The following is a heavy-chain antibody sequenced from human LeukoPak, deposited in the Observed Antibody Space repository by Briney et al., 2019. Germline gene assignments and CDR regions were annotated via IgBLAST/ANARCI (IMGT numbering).Heavy chain of an antibody. Sequence: PSGTLSLTCAVSGGSISSSNWWSWVRQPPGKGLEWIGEIYHSGSTNYNPSLKSRVTISVDKSKNQFSLKLSSVTAADTAVYYCARALLPWFGELSLIHYYYYGMDVWGQGTTVTVSS. V-gene: IGHV4-4*02. CDR3: ARALLPWFGELSLIHYYYYGMDV. CDR2: IYHSGST. D-gene: IGHD3-10*01. J-gene: IGHJ6*02. CDR1: GGSISSSNW.